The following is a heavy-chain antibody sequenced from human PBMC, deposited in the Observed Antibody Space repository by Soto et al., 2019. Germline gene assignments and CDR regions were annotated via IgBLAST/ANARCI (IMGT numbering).Heavy chain of an antibody. Sequence: GGSLRLSCAASGFTFSSYAMSWVRQAPGKGLEWVSAISGSGGSTYYADSVKGRFTISRDNSKNTLYLQMNSLRAEDTAVYYCAKIPPLTYYYDSSGYLNWFDPWGQGTLVTVSS. CDR1: GFTFSSYA. CDR2: ISGSGGST. V-gene: IGHV3-23*01. J-gene: IGHJ5*02. D-gene: IGHD3-22*01. CDR3: AKIPPLTYYYDSSGYLNWFDP.